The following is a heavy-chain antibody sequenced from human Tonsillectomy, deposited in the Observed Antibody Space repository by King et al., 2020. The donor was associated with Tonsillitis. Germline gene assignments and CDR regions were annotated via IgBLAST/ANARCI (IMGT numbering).Heavy chain of an antibody. D-gene: IGHD2-21*01. CDR3: ARYFGSYELDP. CDR1: GGSFSGYY. CDR2: INHSGST. J-gene: IGHJ5*02. V-gene: IGHV4-34*01. Sequence: VQLQQWGAGLLKPSETLSLTCAVYGGSFSGYYWSWIRQPPGKGLEWIGEINHSGSTNYNPSLKSRVTISVHTSKNQFSLKLSSVTAADTAVYYCARYFGSYELDPWGQGTLVTVSS.